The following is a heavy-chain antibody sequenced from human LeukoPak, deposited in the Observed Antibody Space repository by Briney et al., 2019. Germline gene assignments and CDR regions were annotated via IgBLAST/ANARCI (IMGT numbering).Heavy chain of an antibody. CDR2: ISSSGSTI. J-gene: IGHJ4*02. CDR3: ARDNYYDSSGYNIGDY. Sequence: GGSLRLSCAASGFTFSSYGMSWVRQAPGKGLEWVSYISSSGSTIYYADSVKGRFTISRDNAKNSLYLQMNSLRAEDTAVYYCARDNYYDSSGYNIGDYWGQGTLVTVSS. CDR1: GFTFSSYG. D-gene: IGHD3-22*01. V-gene: IGHV3-48*04.